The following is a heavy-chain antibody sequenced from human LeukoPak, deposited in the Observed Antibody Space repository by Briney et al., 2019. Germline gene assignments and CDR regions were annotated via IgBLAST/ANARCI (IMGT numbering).Heavy chain of an antibody. CDR3: AIREPIGY. V-gene: IGHV3-23*01. D-gene: IGHD6-13*01. CDR1: GFTFNTYA. J-gene: IGHJ4*02. Sequence: GGSLRLSCAASGFTFNTYAMSWVRQAAGKGLEWVSAISSRGDSTYYADPVRGRFTISRDNSKSTLYLQMNSLRVEDTAIYYCAIREPIGYWGQGSLVTVS. CDR2: ISSRGDST.